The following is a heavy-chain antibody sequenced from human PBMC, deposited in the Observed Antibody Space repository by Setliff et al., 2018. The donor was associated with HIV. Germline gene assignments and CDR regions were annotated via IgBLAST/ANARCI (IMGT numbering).Heavy chain of an antibody. V-gene: IGHV2-5*01. J-gene: IGHJ4*02. CDR1: GFSLSTSGVG. D-gene: IGHD3-10*01. CDR3: AHTPVSRNQYFFDY. CDR2: IYWNANK. Sequence: GSGPTLVNPTQTLTLTCTFSGFSLSTSGVGVGWIRQPPGKALEWLTVIYWNANKYYSPSLRRRLTVTRDTPKSQVVLTMTNMDPVDTATYFCAHTPVSRNQYFFDYWGQGTLVTVSS.